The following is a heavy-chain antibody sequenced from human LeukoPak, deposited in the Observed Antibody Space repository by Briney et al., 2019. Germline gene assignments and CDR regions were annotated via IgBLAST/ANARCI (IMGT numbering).Heavy chain of an antibody. CDR2: IYYSGST. Sequence: PSETLSLTCTVSGGSISSSSYYWGWIRQPPGKGLEWIGSIYYSGSTYYNPSLKSRVTISVDTSKNQFSLKLSSVTAADTAVYYCARGTDLWSGNNWFDPWGQGTLVTVSS. D-gene: IGHD3-3*01. J-gene: IGHJ5*02. CDR1: GGSISSSSYY. CDR3: ARGTDLWSGNNWFDP. V-gene: IGHV4-39*07.